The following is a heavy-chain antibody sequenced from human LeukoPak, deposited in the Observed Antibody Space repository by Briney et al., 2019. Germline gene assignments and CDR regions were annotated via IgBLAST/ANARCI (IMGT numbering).Heavy chain of an antibody. V-gene: IGHV1-2*02. CDR3: ANYGFSGSVYHGKFDP. J-gene: IGHJ5*02. Sequence: ASVKVSCKASGGTFSSYAISWVRQAPGQGLEWMGWINPNSGGTYYAQKFQARVTMTRDTSISTAYMELSRLRFDDTAVYYCANYGFSGSVYHGKFDPWGQGTLVKVSS. D-gene: IGHD3-10*01. CDR2: INPNSGGT. CDR1: GGTFSSYA.